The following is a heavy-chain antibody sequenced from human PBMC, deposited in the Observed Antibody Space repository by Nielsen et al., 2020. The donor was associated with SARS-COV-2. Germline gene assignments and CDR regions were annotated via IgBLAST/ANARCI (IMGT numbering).Heavy chain of an antibody. J-gene: IGHJ4*02. Sequence: GESLKISCVASGFSFNTYSMNWVRQAPGKGLEWVAVISYDGSNKYYADSVKGRFTISRDNSKNTLYLQLNSLRAEDTAVFYCAKISGSQRHYFDFWGQGALVTVSS. CDR1: GFSFNTYS. CDR3: AKISGSQRHYFDF. D-gene: IGHD1-26*01. CDR2: ISYDGSNK. V-gene: IGHV3-30*18.